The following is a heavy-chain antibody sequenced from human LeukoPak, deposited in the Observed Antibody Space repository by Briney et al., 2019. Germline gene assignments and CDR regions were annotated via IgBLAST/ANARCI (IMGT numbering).Heavy chain of an antibody. V-gene: IGHV3-30*18. CDR1: GFTFSNYA. CDR2: VSTDGNSK. D-gene: IGHD6-13*01. CDR3: AKDGGRAAAGTVDS. Sequence: GGSRRLSCAASGFTFSNYAMHWVRQAPGKGLEWVAVVSTDGNSKYYADSMKGRFTISRDNSKNTLYLQIDSLRADDTAVFYCAKDGGRAAAGTVDSWGQGALVTVSS. J-gene: IGHJ4*02.